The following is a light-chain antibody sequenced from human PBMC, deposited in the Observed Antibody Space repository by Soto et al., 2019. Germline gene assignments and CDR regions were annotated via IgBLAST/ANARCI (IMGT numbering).Light chain of an antibody. CDR1: SSDVGNYKY. V-gene: IGLV2-14*01. J-gene: IGLJ1*01. Sequence: QSVLTQPASVSGSPGQSITISCTGTSSDVGNYKYVSWYQQHPRKARKRMIYEVSNWPSGVSNRFSGSKSGNTASLTISGLQAEDETDYYCFSYTSSGTYVFGTGTKLTAL. CDR3: FSYTSSGTYV. CDR2: EVS.